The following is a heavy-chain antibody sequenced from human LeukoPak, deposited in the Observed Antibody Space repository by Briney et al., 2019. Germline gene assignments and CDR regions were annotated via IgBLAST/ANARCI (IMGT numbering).Heavy chain of an antibody. V-gene: IGHV1-69*13. CDR1: EGTFSSYA. CDR2: IIPMFATA. J-gene: IGHJ4*02. CDR3: ARDQDSSGTDY. D-gene: IGHD6-19*01. Sequence: EASVKVSCKASEGTFSSYAITWVRQAPGQGLEWMGGIIPMFATANYAQKFQGRVTITADESTTTTYMELSSLRSEDTAVYYCARDQDSSGTDYWGQGTLVTVSS.